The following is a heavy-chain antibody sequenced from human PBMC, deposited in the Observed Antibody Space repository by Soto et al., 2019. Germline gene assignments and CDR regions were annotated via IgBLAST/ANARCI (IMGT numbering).Heavy chain of an antibody. CDR2: INPNSGGT. Sequence: ASVKVSCKASGYTFPGYYMHWVRQAPGQGLEWMGWINPNSGGTNYAQKFQGRVTMTRDTSISTAYMELSRLRSDDTAVYYCARDPSWEASFDIWGQGTMVTVSS. CDR3: ARDPSWEASFDI. CDR1: GYTFPGYY. V-gene: IGHV1-2*02. J-gene: IGHJ3*02. D-gene: IGHD1-26*01.